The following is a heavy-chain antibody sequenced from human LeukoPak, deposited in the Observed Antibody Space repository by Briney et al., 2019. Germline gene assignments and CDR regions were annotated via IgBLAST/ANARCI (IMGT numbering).Heavy chain of an antibody. CDR1: GFTFSSYA. CDR2: ISYDGSNK. J-gene: IGHJ4*02. CDR3: ARDQEWRSEFDY. D-gene: IGHD1-26*01. V-gene: IGHV3-30-3*01. Sequence: PGGSLRLSCAASGFTFSSYAMHWVRQAPGKGLEWVAVISYDGSNKYYADSVKGRFTISRDNSKNTLYLQMNSLRAEDTAVYYCARDQEWRSEFDYWGQGTLVTVSS.